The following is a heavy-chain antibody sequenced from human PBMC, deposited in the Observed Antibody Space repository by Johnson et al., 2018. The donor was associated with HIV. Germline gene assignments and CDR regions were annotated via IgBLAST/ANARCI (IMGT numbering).Heavy chain of an antibody. D-gene: IGHD3-3*01. J-gene: IGHJ3*02. CDR2: VNPNGGNT. Sequence: VQLVESGGGLAKPAWSPRLSCAASQFTFSRYYMNCVRQAPGNGLELVGQVNPNGGNTYLIDSGKERFNTSRDNAKNTLHLQMNSLRAEDTAVYYCARDPNTYHNFWSGTRASDIWGQGTMVTVSS. CDR3: ARDPNTYHNFWSGTRASDI. V-gene: IGHV3-25*05. CDR1: QFTFSRYY.